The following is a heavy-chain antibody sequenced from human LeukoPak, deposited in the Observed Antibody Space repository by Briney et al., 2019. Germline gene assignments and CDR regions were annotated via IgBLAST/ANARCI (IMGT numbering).Heavy chain of an antibody. D-gene: IGHD1-26*01. J-gene: IGHJ4*02. V-gene: IGHV6-1*01. CDR3: ARGELQFDY. CDR1: GDSISSNSAA. CDR2: TYYRSKWYN. Sequence: SQTPPLTCAISGDSISSNSAAWIWIRQSPSRGLEWLGRTYYRSKWYNDYAGSVKSRITINPDTSKNQFSLQLNSVTPEDTALYYCARGELQFDYWGQGTLVTVSS.